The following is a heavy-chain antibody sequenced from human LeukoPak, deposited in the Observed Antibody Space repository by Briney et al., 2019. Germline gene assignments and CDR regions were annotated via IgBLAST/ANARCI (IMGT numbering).Heavy chain of an antibody. CDR3: ARGAIAVAGPRRAFDI. CDR1: GFTLSTYW. CDR2: INSDGIST. Sequence: GGSLRLSCAASGFTLSTYWMHWVRQAPGKGLVWVSRINSDGISTNYADSVKGRFTISRDNAKNTLYLQMNTLRAEDTAVYYCARGAIAVAGPRRAFDIWGQGTMVTVSS. D-gene: IGHD6-19*01. V-gene: IGHV3-74*01. J-gene: IGHJ3*02.